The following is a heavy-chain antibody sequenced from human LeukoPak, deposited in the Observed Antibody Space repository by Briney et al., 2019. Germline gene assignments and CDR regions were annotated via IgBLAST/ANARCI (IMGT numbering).Heavy chain of an antibody. V-gene: IGHV3-23*01. CDR3: AKPGYSSSWYLNFDY. J-gene: IGHJ4*02. CDR1: GFTFSNYA. CDR2: ISGSGGGT. Sequence: PGGSLRLSCAASGFTFSNYAMTWVRQAPGKGLEWVSAISGSGGGTKYADSVKGRFTISRDNSKNTMYLQMISLRAEDTAVYYCAKPGYSSSWYLNFDYWGQGTLVTVSS. D-gene: IGHD6-13*01.